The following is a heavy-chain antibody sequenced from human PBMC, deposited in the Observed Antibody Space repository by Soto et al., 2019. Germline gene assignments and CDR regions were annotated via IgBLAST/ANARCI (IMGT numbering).Heavy chain of an antibody. CDR3: GKWSRQLGACGIDP. CDR1: CGSISGHF. V-gene: IGHV4-4*07. Sequence: PGGTLSLTCTHSCGSISGHFLSWIRQPSGKGLELIARINSSGVTNYNASLQSRVIMSVNASKKQFSVRHIYGTEADTTVYYCGKWSRQLGACGIDPWGQGTLVSVSS. D-gene: IGHD1-1*01. CDR2: INSSGVT. J-gene: IGHJ5*01.